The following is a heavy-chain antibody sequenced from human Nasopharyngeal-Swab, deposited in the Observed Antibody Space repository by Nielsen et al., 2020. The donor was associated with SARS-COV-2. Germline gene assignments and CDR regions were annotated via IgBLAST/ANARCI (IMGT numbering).Heavy chain of an antibody. CDR1: GFTFSSYA. CDR2: ISYDGSNK. Sequence: GESLKISCAASGFTFSSYAMSWVRQAPGKGLEWVAVISYDGSNKYYADSVKGRFTISRDNSKNTLYLQMNSLRAEDTAVYYCAKDGPRYCSGGSCYFDYWGQGTLVTVSS. V-gene: IGHV3-30*18. J-gene: IGHJ4*02. D-gene: IGHD2-15*01. CDR3: AKDGPRYCSGGSCYFDY.